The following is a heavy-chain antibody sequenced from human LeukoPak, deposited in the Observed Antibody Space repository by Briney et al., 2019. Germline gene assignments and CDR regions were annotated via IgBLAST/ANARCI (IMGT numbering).Heavy chain of an antibody. D-gene: IGHD6-13*01. CDR3: AKMARGSSSWYWDY. CDR2: ISYDGSNK. V-gene: IGHV3-30*18. J-gene: IGHJ4*02. CDR1: GFTFSSYG. Sequence: PGGSLRLSCAASGFTFSSYGMHWVRQAPGKGLEWVAVISYDGSNKYYADSVKGRFTISRDNSKNTLYLQMNSLRAGDTAVYYCAKMARGSSSWYWDYWGQGTLVTVSS.